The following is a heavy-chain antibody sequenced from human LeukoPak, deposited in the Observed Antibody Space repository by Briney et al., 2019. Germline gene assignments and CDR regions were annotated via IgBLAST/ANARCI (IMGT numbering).Heavy chain of an antibody. Sequence: ASVKVSCKASGYTFTSYGISWVRQAPGQGLEWMGWISAYNGNTNHAQKLQGRVTMTTDTSTSTAYMELRSLRSDDTAVYYCARVRRDGYNLDYWGQGTLVTVSS. D-gene: IGHD5-24*01. V-gene: IGHV1-18*01. CDR3: ARVRRDGYNLDY. J-gene: IGHJ4*02. CDR2: ISAYNGNT. CDR1: GYTFTSYG.